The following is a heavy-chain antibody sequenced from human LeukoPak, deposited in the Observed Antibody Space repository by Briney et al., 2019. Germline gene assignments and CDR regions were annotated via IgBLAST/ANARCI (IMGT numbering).Heavy chain of an antibody. D-gene: IGHD3-22*01. CDR2: IYSGGST. J-gene: IGHJ4*02. Sequence: GGSLRLSCAASGFTVSSNYMSWVRQAPGEGLEWVSVIYSGGSTYYADSVKGRFTISRDNSKNTLYLQMNSLRAEDTAVYYCARVTYYYDSSGYYYDYWGQGTLVTVSS. CDR1: GFTVSSNY. V-gene: IGHV3-66*01. CDR3: ARVTYYYDSSGYYYDY.